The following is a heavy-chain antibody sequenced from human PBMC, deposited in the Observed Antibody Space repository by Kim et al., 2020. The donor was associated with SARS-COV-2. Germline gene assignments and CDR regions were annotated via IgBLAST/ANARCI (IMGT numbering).Heavy chain of an antibody. CDR1: GFTVSSNY. D-gene: IGHD3-3*01. Sequence: GGSLRLSCAASGFTVSSNYMSWVRQAPGKGLEWVSVIYSGGSTYYADSVKGRFTISRHNSKNTLYLQMNSLRAEDTAVYYCARDGRFRYYYYGMDVWGQGTTVTVSS. V-gene: IGHV3-53*04. CDR3: ARDGRFRYYYYGMDV. J-gene: IGHJ6*02. CDR2: IYSGGST.